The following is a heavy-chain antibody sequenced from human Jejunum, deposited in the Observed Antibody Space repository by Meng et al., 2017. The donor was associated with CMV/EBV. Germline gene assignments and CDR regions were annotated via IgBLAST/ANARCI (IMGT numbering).Heavy chain of an antibody. CDR2: INLREAP. CDR3: ARGDQGKQLILYY. V-gene: IGHV4-34*01. D-gene: IGHD6-13*01. J-gene: IGHJ4*02. CDR1: GGSFRGSC. Sequence: CPFHGGSFRGSCWTSVRRPPCVGLGCVGQINLREAPTYHPSLQGRVPIAVDTSKTQFSLTLRSVTAADTAVYYCARGDQGKQLILYYWGQGTLVTVSS.